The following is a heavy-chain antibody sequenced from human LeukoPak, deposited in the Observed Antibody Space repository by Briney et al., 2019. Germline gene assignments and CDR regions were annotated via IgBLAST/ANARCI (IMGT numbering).Heavy chain of an antibody. CDR3: ARVTNYDFWSGYFYYGMDV. V-gene: IGHV3-74*01. J-gene: IGHJ6*02. CDR2: INSDGSST. Sequence: GGSLRLSCAASGFTFSSYWMHWVRQAPGKGLVWVSRINSDGSSTSYADSVKGRFTIPRDNAKNTLYLQMNSLRAEDTAVYYCARVTNYDFWSGYFYYGMDVWGQGTTVTVSS. CDR1: GFTFSSYW. D-gene: IGHD3-3*01.